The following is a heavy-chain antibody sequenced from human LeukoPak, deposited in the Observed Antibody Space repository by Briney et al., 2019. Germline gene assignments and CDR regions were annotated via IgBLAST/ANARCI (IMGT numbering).Heavy chain of an antibody. CDR3: ARDLYCTNGVCYIGGLFDY. Sequence: ASVKVSCKASGYTFTSYGISWVRQAPGQGLEWMGWISAYNGNTNYAQKLQGRVTMTTDTSTSTAYMELRSLGSDDTAVYYCARDLYCTNGVCYIGGLFDYWGQGTLVTVSS. CDR2: ISAYNGNT. J-gene: IGHJ4*02. D-gene: IGHD2-8*01. CDR1: GYTFTSYG. V-gene: IGHV1-18*01.